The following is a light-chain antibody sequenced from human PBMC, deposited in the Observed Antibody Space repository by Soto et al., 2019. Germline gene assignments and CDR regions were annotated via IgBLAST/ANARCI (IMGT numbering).Light chain of an antibody. J-gene: IGKJ5*01. CDR1: QSVRTK. CDR3: QQYNSWPPIT. V-gene: IGKV3-15*01. CDR2: GAS. Sequence: EIVMTQSPDTLDVTPGEGATLSCRASQSVRTKLAWYQQNAGQAPRLLIYGASTRATGIPDRFSGSGSGTEFTLTISSLQSEDFAVYYCQQYNSWPPITFGQGTRLE.